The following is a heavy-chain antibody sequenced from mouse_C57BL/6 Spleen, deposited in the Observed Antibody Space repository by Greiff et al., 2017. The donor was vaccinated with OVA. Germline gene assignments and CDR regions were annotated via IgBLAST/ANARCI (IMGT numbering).Heavy chain of an antibody. CDR2: IDPSDSYT. CDR3: AKYYYGNYNYFDY. D-gene: IGHD2-1*01. Sequence: VQLQQPGAELVKPGASVKLSCKASGYTFTSYWMQWVKQRPGQGLEWIGEIDPSDSYTNYNQKFKGKATVTVDKSSSTAYMQLISLTSEDSAVYYCAKYYYGNYNYFDYWGQGTTLTVSS. J-gene: IGHJ2*01. V-gene: IGHV1-50*01. CDR1: GYTFTSYW.